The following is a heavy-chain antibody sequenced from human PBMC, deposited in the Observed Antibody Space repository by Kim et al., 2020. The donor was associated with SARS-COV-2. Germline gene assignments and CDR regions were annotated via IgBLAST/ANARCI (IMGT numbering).Heavy chain of an antibody. CDR1: GFSISSGYY. CDR2: IFQNGDT. J-gene: IGHJ4*02. V-gene: IGHV4-38-2*02. D-gene: IGHD2-15*01. Sequence: SETLSLTCSVSGFSISSGYYWGWIRQTPGGGLEWIGSIFQNGDTHYHPSLKSRVGMSLDMSNNHFSLTLRSVTAADTAVYYCVRLDGNSFADYWGQGTLV. CDR3: VRLDGNSFADY.